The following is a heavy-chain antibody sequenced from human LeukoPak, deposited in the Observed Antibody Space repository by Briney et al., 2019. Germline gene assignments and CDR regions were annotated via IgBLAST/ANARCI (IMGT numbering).Heavy chain of an antibody. D-gene: IGHD3-22*01. J-gene: IGHJ5*02. CDR3: ARDSGTYYYDSSGYYAETNWFDP. Sequence: SETLSLTCAVYGGSFSGYYWSWIRQPPGKGLEWIGSIYYSGSTYYNPSLKSRVTISVDTSKNQFSLKLSSVTAADTAVYYCARDSGTYYYDSSGYYAETNWFDPWGQGTLVTVSS. CDR1: GGSFSGYY. CDR2: IYYSGST. V-gene: IGHV4-34*01.